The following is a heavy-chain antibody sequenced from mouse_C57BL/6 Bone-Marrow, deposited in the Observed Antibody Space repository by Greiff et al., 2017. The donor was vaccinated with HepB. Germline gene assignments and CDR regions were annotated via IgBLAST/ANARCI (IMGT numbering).Heavy chain of an antibody. J-gene: IGHJ2*01. V-gene: IGHV1-50*01. CDR3: APLSWEGKDYFDY. Sequence: QVQLKQPGAELVKPGASVKLSCKASGYTFTSYWMQWVKQRPGQGLEWIGEIDPSDSYTNYNQKFKGKATLTVDTSSSTAYMQLSSLTSEDSAVYYCAPLSWEGKDYFDYWGQGTTLTVSS. CDR2: IDPSDSYT. D-gene: IGHD4-1*01. CDR1: GYTFTSYW.